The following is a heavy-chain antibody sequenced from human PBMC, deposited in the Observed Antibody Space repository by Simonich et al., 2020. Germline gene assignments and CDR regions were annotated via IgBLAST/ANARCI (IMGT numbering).Heavy chain of an antibody. Sequence: EVQLVESGGGLVQPGGSLRLSCAASGFTFSSYWMSWVRQAPGKGLEWVANIKQDGSEKYYVDSVKGRFTISRENAKNSLYLKMNSLRAEDTAVYYCARDGLGTAYYYYMDVWGKGTTVTVSS. V-gene: IGHV3-7*01. D-gene: IGHD7-27*01. J-gene: IGHJ6*03. CDR2: IKQDGSEK. CDR3: ARDGLGTAYYYYMDV. CDR1: GFTFSSYW.